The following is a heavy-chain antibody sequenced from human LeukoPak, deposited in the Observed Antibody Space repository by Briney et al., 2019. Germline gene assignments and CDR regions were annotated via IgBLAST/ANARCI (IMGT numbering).Heavy chain of an antibody. J-gene: IGHJ4*02. D-gene: IGHD1-26*01. Sequence: GGSLRLSCAASGFTFSSYRMSWVRQAPGKGLEWVANIKQDGSEKYYVDSVKGRFTISRDNAKNSLYLQMNSLRAEDTAVYYCARETVGATTADFDYWGQGTLVTVSS. CDR2: IKQDGSEK. CDR1: GFTFSSYR. CDR3: ARETVGATTADFDY. V-gene: IGHV3-7*01.